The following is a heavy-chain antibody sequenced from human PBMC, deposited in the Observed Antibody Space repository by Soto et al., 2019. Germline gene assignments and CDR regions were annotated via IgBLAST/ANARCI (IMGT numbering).Heavy chain of an antibody. V-gene: IGHV1-69*12. CDR1: GGTLRNYG. CDR2: IIPVFGTA. D-gene: IGHD4-17*01. Sequence: QVQLVQSGAEVKKPGSSVRVSCKASGGTLRNYGISWVRQAPGQGLEWMGGIIPVFGTANYAQKFQGRVTINADESTSTVYMDVTSLRSEDTAVYYCSRGDATKIVVTTYYGMDVWGQGPTVTVSS. CDR3: SRGDATKIVVTTYYGMDV. J-gene: IGHJ6*02.